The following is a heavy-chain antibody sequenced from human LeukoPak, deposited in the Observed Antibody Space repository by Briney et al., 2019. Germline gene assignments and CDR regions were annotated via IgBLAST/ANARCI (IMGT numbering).Heavy chain of an antibody. J-gene: IGHJ6*03. CDR3: AKGVLSYYYMDV. V-gene: IGHV3-30*04. D-gene: IGHD2/OR15-2a*01. Sequence: PGGSLRLSCAASGFAFRSYAMHWVRQAPGKGLEWLTVISYDAKNIDYANSVEGRFTISRDNSRRTVHLQMDSLRVEDTAVYFCAKGVLSYYYMDVWGKGTTVTVSS. CDR1: GFAFRSYA. CDR2: ISYDAKNI.